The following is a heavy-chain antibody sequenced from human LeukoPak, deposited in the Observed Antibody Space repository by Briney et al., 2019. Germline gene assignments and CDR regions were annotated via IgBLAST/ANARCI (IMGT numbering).Heavy chain of an antibody. CDR2: ISYDGSNK. V-gene: IGHV3-30-3*01. Sequence: GGSLRLSCAASGFTFSSYAMHWVRQAPGKGLEWVAVISYDGSNKYYADSVKGRFTISRDNSKNTLYLQMNSLRAEDTAVYYCAREPNYYDSSGYKGPYDAFDIWGQGTMVTVSS. CDR3: AREPNYYDSSGYKGPYDAFDI. CDR1: GFTFSSYA. D-gene: IGHD3-22*01. J-gene: IGHJ3*02.